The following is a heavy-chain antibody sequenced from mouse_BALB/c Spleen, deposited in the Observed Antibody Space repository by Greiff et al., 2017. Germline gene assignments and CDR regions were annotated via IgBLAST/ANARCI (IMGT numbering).Heavy chain of an antibody. V-gene: IGHV5-6-3*01. CDR1: GFTFSSYG. CDR2: INSNGGST. J-gene: IGHJ2*01. D-gene: IGHD1-2*01. CDR3: AREDYYGPIFDY. Sequence: EVKLMESGGGLVQPGGSLKLSCAASGFTFSSYGMSWVRQTPDKRLELVATINSNGGSTYYPDSVKGRFTISRDNAKNTLYLQMSSLKSEDTAMYYCAREDYYGPIFDYWGQGTTLTVSS.